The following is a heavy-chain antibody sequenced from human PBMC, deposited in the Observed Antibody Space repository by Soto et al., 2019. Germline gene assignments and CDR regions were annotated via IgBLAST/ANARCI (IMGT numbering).Heavy chain of an antibody. CDR2: IKQDGSEK. CDR1: GFTFSSYW. V-gene: IGHV3-7*03. J-gene: IGHJ6*02. CDR3: ARGPGDTAMVRYYYGMDV. Sequence: GGSLRLSCAASGFTFSSYWMSWVRQAPGKGLEWVANIKQDGSEKYYVDSVKGRFTISRDNAKNSLQLQMNSLRAEDTAVYYCARGPGDTAMVRYYYGMDVWGQGTTVTVSS. D-gene: IGHD5-18*01.